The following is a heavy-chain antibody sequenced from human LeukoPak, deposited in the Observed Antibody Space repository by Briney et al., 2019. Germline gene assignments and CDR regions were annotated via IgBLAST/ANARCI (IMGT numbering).Heavy chain of an antibody. Sequence: SETLSLTCTVSGGSISSGGYYWSWIRQHPGTGLEWIGYIYYSGSTYYNPSLKSRVTISVDTSKTQFSLKLSSVTAADTAVCYCASVYYDPPHYFDYWGQGTLVTVSS. CDR2: IYYSGST. CDR1: GGSISSGGYY. CDR3: ASVYYDPPHYFDY. J-gene: IGHJ4*02. V-gene: IGHV4-31*03. D-gene: IGHD3-3*01.